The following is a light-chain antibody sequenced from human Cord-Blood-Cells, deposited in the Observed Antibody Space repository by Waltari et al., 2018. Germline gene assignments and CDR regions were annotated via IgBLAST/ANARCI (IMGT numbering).Light chain of an antibody. Sequence: EIVMTQSPATLSVSPVERATLSCRASQRVSSNLAWYQQKPGQAPRLLNYGASTRATGIPARFSGSGSGTEFTLTISSLQSEDFAVYYCQQYNNWPPYTFGQGTKLEIK. CDR2: GAS. J-gene: IGKJ2*01. CDR1: QRVSSN. V-gene: IGKV3-15*01. CDR3: QQYNNWPPYT.